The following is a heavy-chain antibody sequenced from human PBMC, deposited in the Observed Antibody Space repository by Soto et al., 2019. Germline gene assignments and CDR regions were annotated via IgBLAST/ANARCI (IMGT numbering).Heavy chain of an antibody. CDR2: IYYSGST. CDR1: GGSISSGGYY. CDR3: ARVMTTVTGGDAFDI. V-gene: IGHV4-31*03. J-gene: IGHJ3*02. D-gene: IGHD4-17*01. Sequence: QVQLQESGPGLVKPSQTLSLTCTVSGGSISSGGYYWSWIRQHPGKGLEWIGYIYYSGSTYYNPSLTRRVTISVDTSKTQSSLKLSSVTAADTAVYYCARVMTTVTGGDAFDIWGQGTMVTVSS.